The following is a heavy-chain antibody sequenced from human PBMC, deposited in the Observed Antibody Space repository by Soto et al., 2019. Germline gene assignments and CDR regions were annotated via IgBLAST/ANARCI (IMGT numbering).Heavy chain of an antibody. CDR2: INAGNGNT. Sequence: QVQLVQSGAEVKKPGASVKVSCKASGYTFISYAMHWVRQAPGQRLEWMGWINAGNGNTKYSQKFQGRVTITRDTSASTAYMELSRLRSEDTAVYYCARATYMVRGVTKYYFDYWGQGTLVTVSS. V-gene: IGHV1-3*01. CDR1: GYTFISYA. J-gene: IGHJ4*02. CDR3: ARATYMVRGVTKYYFDY. D-gene: IGHD3-10*01.